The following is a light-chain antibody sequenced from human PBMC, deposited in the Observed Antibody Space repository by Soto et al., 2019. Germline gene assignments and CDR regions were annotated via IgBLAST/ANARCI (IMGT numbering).Light chain of an antibody. V-gene: IGLV2-11*01. Sequence: QSALTQPRSVSGSPGQSVTISCTGTSSDVGGYNYVSWYQQHPGKAPKLIIYNVSKRPSGVPDRFSGSKSGNTASLTISGLQGDDEADYYCCSYAGSSYVFGTGTKLTVL. CDR3: CSYAGSSYV. CDR2: NVS. J-gene: IGLJ1*01. CDR1: SSDVGGYNY.